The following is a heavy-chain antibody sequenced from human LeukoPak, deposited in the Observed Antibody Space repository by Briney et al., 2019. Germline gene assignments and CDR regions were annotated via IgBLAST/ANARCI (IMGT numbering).Heavy chain of an antibody. Sequence: PGRSLRLSCVASGFTYSNHGMHWVRQAPGRGLEWVAVIWYDGSQEYYADSVKGRFTISRDNSKNTLDLQMNSLRAEDTVVYYCARDSGELRNSFDIWGHGTMVTVSS. CDR2: IWYDGSQE. CDR3: ARDSGELRNSFDI. J-gene: IGHJ3*02. D-gene: IGHD1-7*01. V-gene: IGHV3-33*01. CDR1: GFTYSNHG.